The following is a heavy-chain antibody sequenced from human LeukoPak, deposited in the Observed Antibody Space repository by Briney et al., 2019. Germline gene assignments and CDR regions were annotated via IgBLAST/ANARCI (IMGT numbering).Heavy chain of an antibody. J-gene: IGHJ4*02. CDR2: INPNSGGT. V-gene: IGHV1-2*02. D-gene: IGHD6-13*01. CDR1: GYTFTGYY. Sequence: ASVKVSCKASGYTFTGYYMHWVRQAPGQGLEWMGWINPNSGGTNYARKFQGRVTMTRDTSISTAYMELSRLRSDDTAVYYCARDKGSSWYSDYWGQGTLVTVSS. CDR3: ARDKGSSWYSDY.